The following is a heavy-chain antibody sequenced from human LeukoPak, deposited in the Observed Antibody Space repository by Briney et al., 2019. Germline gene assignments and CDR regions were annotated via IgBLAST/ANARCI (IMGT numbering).Heavy chain of an antibody. CDR2: IYYSGST. V-gene: IGHV4-39*07. CDR3: ARDLPLSGWFDP. Sequence: ASETLSLTCTVSGGSISSSSYYWGWIRQPPGKGLEWIGSIYYSGSTYYNPSLKSRVTISVDTSKNQFSLKLSSVTAADTAVYYCARDLPLSGWFDPWGQGTLVTVSS. CDR1: GGSISSSSYY. J-gene: IGHJ5*02. D-gene: IGHD3-3*01.